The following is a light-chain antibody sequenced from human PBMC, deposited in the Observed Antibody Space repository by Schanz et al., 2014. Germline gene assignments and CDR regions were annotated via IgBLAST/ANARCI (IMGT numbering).Light chain of an antibody. CDR3: AAWDDSLSGYWV. J-gene: IGLJ3*02. CDR1: SSDVGAYNY. CDR2: DVT. Sequence: QSALTQPPSASGSPGQSVTISCTGTSSDVGAYNYVSWYQQHPGKAPKLIISDVTRRPSGVPDRFSGSKSDNTASLTVSGLQVEDEADYYCAAWDDSLSGYWVFGGGTKLTVL. V-gene: IGLV2-8*01.